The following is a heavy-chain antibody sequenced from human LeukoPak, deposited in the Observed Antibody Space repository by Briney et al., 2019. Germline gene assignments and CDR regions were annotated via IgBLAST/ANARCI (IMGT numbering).Heavy chain of an antibody. CDR2: INHSGST. V-gene: IGHV4-34*01. CDR3: ARGLRYSSGWYRVDY. D-gene: IGHD6-19*01. Sequence: NASETLSLTCAVYGGSFSGYYWSWIRQPPGKGLEWIGEINHSGSTNYNPSLKSRVTISVDASKNQFSLKLSSVTAADTAVYYCARGLRYSSGWYRVDYWGQGTLVTVSS. CDR1: GGSFSGYY. J-gene: IGHJ4*02.